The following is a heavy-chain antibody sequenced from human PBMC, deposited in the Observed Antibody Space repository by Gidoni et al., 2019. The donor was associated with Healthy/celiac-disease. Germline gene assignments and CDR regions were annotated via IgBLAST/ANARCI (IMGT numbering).Heavy chain of an antibody. Sequence: QVQLVQSGAEVKKPGASVKVSCKASGYTFTSYYLHWVRQAPGQGLEWMGIINPSGGSTSYAQKFQGRVTMTRDTSTSTVYMELSSLRSEDTAVHYCAREGKAYSYGYRDNWFDPWGQGTLVTVSS. J-gene: IGHJ5*02. CDR1: GYTFTSYY. CDR2: INPSGGST. D-gene: IGHD5-18*01. CDR3: AREGKAYSYGYRDNWFDP. V-gene: IGHV1-46*01.